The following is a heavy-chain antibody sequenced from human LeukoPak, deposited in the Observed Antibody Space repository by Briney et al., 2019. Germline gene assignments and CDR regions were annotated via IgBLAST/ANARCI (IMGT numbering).Heavy chain of an antibody. CDR3: ARAIGAYASY. Sequence: GGSRRLSCAASGFTFSNFWMHWVRQAPGKGLEWVANINQDGSEKYHVGSVKGRFTISRDNAKNSLYLQMNSLRAEDTAVYYCARAIGAYASYWGQGTLVTVSS. CDR2: INQDGSEK. J-gene: IGHJ4*02. D-gene: IGHD3-10*01. V-gene: IGHV3-7*01. CDR1: GFTFSNFW.